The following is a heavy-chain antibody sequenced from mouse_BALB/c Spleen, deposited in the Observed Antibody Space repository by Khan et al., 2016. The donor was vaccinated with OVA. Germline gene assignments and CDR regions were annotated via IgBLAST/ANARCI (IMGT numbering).Heavy chain of an antibody. V-gene: IGHV9-2-1*01. CDR1: GYTFTDYS. J-gene: IGHJ2*01. CDR2: INTETGEP. D-gene: IGHD2-14*01. CDR3: ASDRYDYFDY. Sequence: QIQLVQSGPELKKPGETVKISCKASGYTFTDYSMHWVKQAPGKGLKWMGWINTETGEPTYADDFKGRFAFSLETSASTAYLQINNLTNEDTARCVCASDRYDYFDYWGQGTTLTVSS.